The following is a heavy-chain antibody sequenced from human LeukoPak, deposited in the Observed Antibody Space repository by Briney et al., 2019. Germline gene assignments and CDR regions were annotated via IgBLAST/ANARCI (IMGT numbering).Heavy chain of an antibody. CDR2: IDTAGGT. Sequence: PGGSLRLSCAASGFTFSTYDMHWVRQTTGKGLEWVSAIDTAGGTYYPDSVKGRFTISRENGKNSFHLQMNSLRAGDTAVYYCAREGFCGGDCPGYFDLWGRGTLVTVSS. J-gene: IGHJ2*01. V-gene: IGHV3-13*04. CDR1: GFTFSTYD. CDR3: AREGFCGGDCPGYFDL. D-gene: IGHD2-21*02.